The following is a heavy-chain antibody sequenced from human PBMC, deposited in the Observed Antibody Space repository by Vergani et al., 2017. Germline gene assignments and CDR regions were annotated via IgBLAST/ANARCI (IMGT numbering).Heavy chain of an antibody. V-gene: IGHV3-7*01. CDR3: ARDGGNARPYYDFWSGFSVGGLDV. CDR1: GFTFSSYW. Sequence: EVQLVESGGGLVQPGGSLRLSCAASGFTFSSYWMSWVRQAPGKGLEWVANIKQDGSEKYYVDSVKGRFTISRDNAKNSLYLQMNSLRAEDTAVYYCARDGGNARPYYDFWSGFSVGGLDVWGKGTTVTVSS. D-gene: IGHD3-3*01. CDR2: IKQDGSEK. J-gene: IGHJ6*04.